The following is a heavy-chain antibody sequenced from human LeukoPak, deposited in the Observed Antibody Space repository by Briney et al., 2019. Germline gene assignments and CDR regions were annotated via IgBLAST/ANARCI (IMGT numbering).Heavy chain of an antibody. CDR1: RFTFSNYA. D-gene: IGHD6-19*01. V-gene: IGHV3-33*01. CDR3: ATPHASGRYYFDY. Sequence: GGSLRLSCAASRFTFSNYAMHWVRQTLGKGLEWVAVIWYDGSRQYYADSVKGRFTISRDNSKNTLYLQMNSLRVEDTAVYYCATPHASGRYYFDYWGQGTLVTVSS. J-gene: IGHJ4*02. CDR2: IWYDGSRQ.